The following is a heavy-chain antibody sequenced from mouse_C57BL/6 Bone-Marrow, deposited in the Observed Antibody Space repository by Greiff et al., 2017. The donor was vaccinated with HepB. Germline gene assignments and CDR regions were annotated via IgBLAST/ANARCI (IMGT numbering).Heavy chain of an antibody. CDR2: ISDGGSYT. CDR1: GFTFSSYA. V-gene: IGHV5-4*01. CDR3: ARPCWYFDV. J-gene: IGHJ1*03. Sequence: DVQLVESGGGLVKPGGSLKLSCAASGFTFSSYAMSWVRQTPEKRLEWVATISDGGSYTYYPDNVKGRFTISRDNAKNNLYLQMSHLKSEDTAMYYCARPCWYFDVWGTGTTVTVSS.